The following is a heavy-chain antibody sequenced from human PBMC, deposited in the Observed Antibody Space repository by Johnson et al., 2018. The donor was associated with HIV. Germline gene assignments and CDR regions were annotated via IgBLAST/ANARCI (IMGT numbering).Heavy chain of an antibody. D-gene: IGHD3-10*01. Sequence: QVQLVESGGGVVQPGRSLRLSCAASRFTFSFYAMHWVRQAPGKGLEWVAVLSYDGSNTYYADSVKGRFTISRDNSKNTLYLQMNSLTAGDTAVYYCARGYYYGSGSYYNSGAFDIWGQGTMVTVSS. CDR1: RFTFSFYA. CDR2: LSYDGSNT. J-gene: IGHJ3*02. CDR3: ARGYYYGSGSYYNSGAFDI. V-gene: IGHV3-30-3*01.